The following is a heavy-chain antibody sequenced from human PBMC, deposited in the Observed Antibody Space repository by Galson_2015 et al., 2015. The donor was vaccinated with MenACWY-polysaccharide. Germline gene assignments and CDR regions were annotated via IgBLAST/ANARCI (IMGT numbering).Heavy chain of an antibody. V-gene: IGHV4-30-4*01. D-gene: IGHD2-15*01. J-gene: IGHJ5*02. CDR3: ASLPLGYCSGGRCFGWFDP. Sequence: TLSLTCTASGGPISSGDFFWTWVLQTPGKGLEWIAYIHSSGTTNDNPSLRSRIVISMDTSKNQFSLKLKSVTAADTAMYYCASLPLGYCSGGRCFGWFDPWGQGTLVTVSS. CDR2: IHSSGTT. CDR1: GGPISSGDFF.